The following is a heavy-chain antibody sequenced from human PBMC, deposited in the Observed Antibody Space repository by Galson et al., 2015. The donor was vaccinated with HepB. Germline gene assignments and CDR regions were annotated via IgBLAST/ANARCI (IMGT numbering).Heavy chain of an antibody. CDR3: ARQDYYGSGTYPPWYGLDV. D-gene: IGHD3-10*01. CDR2: IIPAFGAA. Sequence: SVKVSCKASGGNFNNFAITWVRKAPGQGLEWVGRIIPAFGAANYAQKFQGRLTISPDKSTGTAYMDLTNLRSEDTAVYYCARQDYYGSGTYPPWYGLDVWGQGTTVTVSS. CDR1: GGNFNNFA. V-gene: IGHV1-69*06. J-gene: IGHJ6*02.